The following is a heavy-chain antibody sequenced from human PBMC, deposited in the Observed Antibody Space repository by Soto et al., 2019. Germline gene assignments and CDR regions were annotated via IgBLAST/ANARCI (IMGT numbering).Heavy chain of an antibody. CDR3: ARGRITIFGVDWFDP. J-gene: IGHJ5*02. CDR2: ISAYNGNT. CDR1: GYTLTVYG. D-gene: IGHD3-3*01. Sequence: VSVKGACKAAGYTLTVYGISWVRQAPEQGLEWMGWISAYNGNTNYAQKLQGRVTMTTDTSTSTAYMELRSLRSDDTAVYYCARGRITIFGVDWFDPWGQGTLVTVSS. V-gene: IGHV1-18*01.